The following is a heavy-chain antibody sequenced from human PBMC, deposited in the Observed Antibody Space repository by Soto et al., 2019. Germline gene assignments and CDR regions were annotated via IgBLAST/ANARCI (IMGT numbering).Heavy chain of an antibody. CDR1: GFTVSSNY. V-gene: IGHV3-53*01. D-gene: IGHD3-22*01. CDR3: ATMNGYFEY. CDR2: IYSDGRT. Sequence: GGSLRLSWAVSGFTVSSNYMSWVRQAPGKGLEWVSLIYSDGRTYYADSVTGRFTISRDNSKKTHYLQMTSLRAEDTAMYYCATMNGYFEYWGQGTPVTVSS. J-gene: IGHJ4*02.